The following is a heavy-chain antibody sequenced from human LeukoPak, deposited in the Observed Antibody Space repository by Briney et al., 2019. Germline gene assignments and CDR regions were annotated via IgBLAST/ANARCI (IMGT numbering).Heavy chain of an antibody. CDR2: INPTTGST. J-gene: IGHJ4*02. CDR3: ARCGPFYRGPSEYHFDY. D-gene: IGHD4-23*01. Sequence: ASVKVSCKASGYSFTSYYIHWVRQAPGQGLEWMGIINPTTGSTIYAQTFQGRVTMTRDVSTSTVYMDLSSLRSADTAVYYCARCGPFYRGPSEYHFDYWGQGTLVTVSS. CDR1: GYSFTSYY. V-gene: IGHV1-46*01.